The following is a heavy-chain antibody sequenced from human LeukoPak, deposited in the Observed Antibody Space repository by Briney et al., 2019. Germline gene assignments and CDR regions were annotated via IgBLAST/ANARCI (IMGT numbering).Heavy chain of an antibody. CDR1: GGSISTYY. V-gene: IGHV4-59*01. Sequence: PSETLSLTCTVSGGSISTYYWSWIRQPPGQGLEWVGYIYYSGSTNYNPSLKSRVTISVDTSKNQFSLKLSSVTAADTAVYYCARAMGGYYYYMDVWGKGTTVTVSS. CDR2: IYYSGST. J-gene: IGHJ6*03. D-gene: IGHD2-8*01. CDR3: ARAMGGYYYYMDV.